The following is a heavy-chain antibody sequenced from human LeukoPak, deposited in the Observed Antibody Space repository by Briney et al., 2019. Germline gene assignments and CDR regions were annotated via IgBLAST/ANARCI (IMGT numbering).Heavy chain of an antibody. CDR1: GFTFDDYA. Sequence: GGSLRLSCAASGFTFDDYAMHWVRQAPGKGLEWVSGISWNSGSIGYADSVKGRFTISRDNAKNSLYLQMNSLRAEDMALYYCAKSAVAGGDYYYYYMDVWGKGTTVTVSS. J-gene: IGHJ6*03. CDR3: AKSAVAGGDYYYYYMDV. V-gene: IGHV3-9*03. CDR2: ISWNSGSI. D-gene: IGHD6-19*01.